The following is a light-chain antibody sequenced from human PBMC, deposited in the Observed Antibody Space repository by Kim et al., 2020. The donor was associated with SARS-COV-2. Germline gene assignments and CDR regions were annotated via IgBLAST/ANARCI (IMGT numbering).Light chain of an antibody. J-gene: IGKJ2*01. Sequence: EPASISCRSSQSLLHNNGHNYVDWYLQKPGQSPQLLIYLGSNRASGVPDRFSGSEAGTDFTLKISRVEAEDVGVYYCMQSLQTPYTFGQGTKLEI. CDR2: LGS. CDR3: MQSLQTPYT. CDR1: QSLLHNNGHNY. V-gene: IGKV2-28*01.